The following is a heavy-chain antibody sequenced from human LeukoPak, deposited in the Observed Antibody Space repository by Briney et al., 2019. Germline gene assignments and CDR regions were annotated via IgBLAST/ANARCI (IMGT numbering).Heavy chain of an antibody. Sequence: ASVKVSCKATGYTFTRHYIHWIRQAPGQGLEWMGIINPTSGSTSYAQKFQGRVTMTRDTSTSTVYMELSSLRSEDTAVYYCARGYNYGDYWGQGTLVTVSS. J-gene: IGHJ4*02. CDR2: INPTSGST. V-gene: IGHV1-46*01. D-gene: IGHD5-18*01. CDR1: GYTFTRHY. CDR3: ARGYNYGDY.